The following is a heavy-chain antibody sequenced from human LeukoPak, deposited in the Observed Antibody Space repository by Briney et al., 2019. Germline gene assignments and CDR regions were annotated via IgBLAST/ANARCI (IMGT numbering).Heavy chain of an antibody. CDR3: ARSPHYDFWSGYFP. D-gene: IGHD3-3*01. Sequence: SETLSLTXTVSGGSISSYYWSWIRQPAGKGLEWIGRIYTSGSTNYNPSLKSRVTMSVVTSKNQFSLKLSSVTAADTAVYYCARSPHYDFWSGYFPWGQGTLVTVSS. J-gene: IGHJ5*02. CDR1: GGSISSYY. V-gene: IGHV4-4*07. CDR2: IYTSGST.